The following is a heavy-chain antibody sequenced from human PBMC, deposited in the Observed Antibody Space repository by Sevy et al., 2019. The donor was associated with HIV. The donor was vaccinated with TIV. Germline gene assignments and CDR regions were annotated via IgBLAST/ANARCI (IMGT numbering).Heavy chain of an antibody. Sequence: SQTLSLTCAISGDSVSSNSAAWNWIRQSPSRGLEWLGRTYYRSKWYNDYAVSVKSRITINPDTSKNQFSLQRNSVTPEDTAVYYCARAIWVYYDFWSGYLKPDYYYYMDVWGKGTTVTVSS. CDR3: ARAIWVYYDFWSGYLKPDYYYYMDV. CDR2: TYYRSKWYN. V-gene: IGHV6-1*01. CDR1: GDSVSSNSAA. D-gene: IGHD3-3*01. J-gene: IGHJ6*03.